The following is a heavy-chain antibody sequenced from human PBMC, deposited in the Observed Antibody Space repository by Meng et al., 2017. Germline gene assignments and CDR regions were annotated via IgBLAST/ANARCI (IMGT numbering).Heavy chain of an antibody. Sequence: DVDLLEAGGGSVPACGSMRLSWAALEFPFSISAMSWVGQAPGKGLEWVSGISGTGGSTLYADSVKGRFTISRDNSKNTLYLQMNSLRVEDTALYYCAKLGSDYWGQGTLVTVSS. V-gene: IGHV3-23*01. D-gene: IGHD7-27*01. CDR2: ISGTGGST. CDR3: AKLGSDY. J-gene: IGHJ4*02. CDR1: EFPFSISA.